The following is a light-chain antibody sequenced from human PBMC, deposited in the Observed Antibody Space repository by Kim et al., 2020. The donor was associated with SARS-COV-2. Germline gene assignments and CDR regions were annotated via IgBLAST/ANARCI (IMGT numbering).Light chain of an antibody. CDR2: EVS. V-gene: IGKV2-24*01. CDR3: TRGTQFPYT. CDR1: QSLLHSDGNTY. J-gene: IGKJ2*01. Sequence: DIVMTQTPLSLPVTLGQPASISCRSSQSLLHSDGNTYLNWLQQRPGQPPRLLIYEVSKRFSWVPDRFSGSGAGTDFTLHISRVEAEDVAVYYCTRGTQFPYTFGQGTKLEI.